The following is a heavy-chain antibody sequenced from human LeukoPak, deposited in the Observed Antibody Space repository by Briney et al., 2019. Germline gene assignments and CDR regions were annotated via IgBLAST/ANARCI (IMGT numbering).Heavy chain of an antibody. D-gene: IGHD6-13*01. CDR2: IYHSGST. Sequence: PSETLSLTCTVSGYSISSGYYWGWIRQPPGKGLEWIGSIYHSGSTYYNPSLKSRVTISVDTSKNQFSLKLSSVTAADTAVYYCAKGSSSWLNWFDPWGQGTLVTVSS. CDR3: AKGSSSWLNWFDP. CDR1: GYSISSGYY. V-gene: IGHV4-38-2*02. J-gene: IGHJ5*02.